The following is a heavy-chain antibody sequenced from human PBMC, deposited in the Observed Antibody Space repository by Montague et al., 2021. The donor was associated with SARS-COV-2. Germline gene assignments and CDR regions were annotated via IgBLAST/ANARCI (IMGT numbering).Heavy chain of an antibody. CDR1: GDSIGSYH. D-gene: IGHD2/OR15-2a*01. CDR2: IYYSGT. CDR3: ARGAGGGTTFVYDL. V-gene: IGHV4-59*01. J-gene: IGHJ3*01. Sequence: SETLSLTCSVSGDSIGSYHWSWIRQPPGKGLEYIGYIYYSGTNYXPSLKIRVTISVDTSNNQFSPKLSSVTAADTAVYYCARGAGGGTTFVYDLWGQGTMVTVSS.